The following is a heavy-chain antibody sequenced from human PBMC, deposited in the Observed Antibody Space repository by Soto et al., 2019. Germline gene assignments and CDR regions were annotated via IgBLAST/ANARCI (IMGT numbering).Heavy chain of an antibody. V-gene: IGHV3-30-3*01. J-gene: IGHJ4*02. CDR1: GFTFSSHS. D-gene: IGHD3-10*01. Sequence: QVQLVESGGGVVQPGRSLRLSCAASGFTFSSHSIQWVRQAPGKGLEWVAVISYDGRIKYYADSVKGRFTISRDNSKNTAYLQMHSLRAEDTAVFYCAREVSTSGDLDYWGKGTLVIVSS. CDR2: ISYDGRIK. CDR3: AREVSTSGDLDY.